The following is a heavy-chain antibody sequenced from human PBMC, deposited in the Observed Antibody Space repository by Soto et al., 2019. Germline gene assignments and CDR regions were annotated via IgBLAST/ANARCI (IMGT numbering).Heavy chain of an antibody. D-gene: IGHD2-21*02. CDR3: AKESAYCGGDCYFDY. V-gene: IGHV3-9*01. CDR2: ISWNSGSI. CDR1: GFTFDDYA. Sequence: GGSLRLSCAASGFTFDDYAMHWVRQAPGKGLEWVSGISWNSGSIGYADSVKGRSTFSRDNAKTSLYLQMNSRRAEDTALYYCAKESAYCGGDCYFDYWGQGTMVTVSS. J-gene: IGHJ4*02.